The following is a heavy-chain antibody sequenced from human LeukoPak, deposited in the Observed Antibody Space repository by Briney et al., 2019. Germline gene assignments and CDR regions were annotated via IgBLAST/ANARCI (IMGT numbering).Heavy chain of an antibody. Sequence: SQTLSLTCAVSGGSISSGAYSWSWIRQPPGKGLEWIGYMYHSGTTYYNPFLKSRVSISVDRSKNQFSLKLSSVTAADTAMYYCARATYYFDSSGYPHAHFDYWGQGTLVTVSS. J-gene: IGHJ4*02. V-gene: IGHV4-30-2*01. CDR2: MYHSGTT. CDR3: ARATYYFDSSGYPHAHFDY. D-gene: IGHD3-22*01. CDR1: GGSISSGAYS.